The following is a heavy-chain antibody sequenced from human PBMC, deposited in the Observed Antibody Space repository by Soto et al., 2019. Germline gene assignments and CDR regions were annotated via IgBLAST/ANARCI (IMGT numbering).Heavy chain of an antibody. D-gene: IGHD2-8*01. Sequence: QVQLQESGPGLVKPSQTLSLTCTVSGAYVNTGGYYWSWVRQYPGKGLEWIGYIYHSGDTYYNPSLXXXXXXXXXXXXXXXXXXXXXXXXXDTAVYXXARAPGNERLDYWGQGTLVIVSS. CDR2: IYHSGDT. J-gene: IGHJ4*02. CDR1: GAYVNTGGYY. V-gene: IGHV4-31*01. CDR3: ARAPGNERLDY.